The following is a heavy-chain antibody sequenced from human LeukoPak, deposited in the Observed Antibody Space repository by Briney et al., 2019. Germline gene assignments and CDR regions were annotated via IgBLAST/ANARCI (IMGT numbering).Heavy chain of an antibody. V-gene: IGHV1-69*13. Sequence: ASVKVSCKASGGTFSSYAISWVRQAPGQGLEWMGGIIPIFGTVNYAQKFQGRVTITADESTSTAYMELSSLRSEDTAVYYCARALPPDYYYYYGMDVWGQGTTVTVSS. CDR1: GGTFSSYA. CDR2: IIPIFGTV. CDR3: ARALPPDYYYYYGMDV. J-gene: IGHJ6*02.